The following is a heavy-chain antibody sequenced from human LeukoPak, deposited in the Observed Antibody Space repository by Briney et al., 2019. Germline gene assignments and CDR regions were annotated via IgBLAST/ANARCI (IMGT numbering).Heavy chain of an antibody. V-gene: IGHV4-34*01. Sequence: GSLRLSCAASGFTFSSYEMNWVRQPPGKGLEWIGEINHSGSTNYNPSLKSRVTISVDTSKNQFSLKLSSVTAADTAVYYCARQFRGYDSITTGLDYWGQGTLVTVSS. D-gene: IGHD3-22*01. CDR2: INHSGST. J-gene: IGHJ4*02. CDR1: GFTFSSYE. CDR3: ARQFRGYDSITTGLDY.